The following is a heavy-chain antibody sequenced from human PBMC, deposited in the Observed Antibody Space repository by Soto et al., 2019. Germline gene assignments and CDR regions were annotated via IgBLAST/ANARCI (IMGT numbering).Heavy chain of an antibody. J-gene: IGHJ4*02. CDR2: INHSGST. CDR1: GGSFSGYY. CDR3: ARGRPSRVVAQQQTLNY. D-gene: IGHD2-15*01. Sequence: SETLSLTCAVYGGSFSGYYWSWIRQPPGKGLEWIGEINHSGSTNYNPSLKSRVTISVDTSKNQFSLKLSSVTAADTAVYYCARGRPSRVVAQQQTLNYWGQGTLVTVSS. V-gene: IGHV4-34*01.